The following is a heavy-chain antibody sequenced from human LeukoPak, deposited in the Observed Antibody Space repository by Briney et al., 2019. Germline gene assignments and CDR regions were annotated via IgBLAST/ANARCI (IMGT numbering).Heavy chain of an antibody. CDR1: GFTFSSYS. CDR3: AREDRGFFSLSYYDSSGYHHGYFDL. CDR2: ISSSSSYI. J-gene: IGHJ2*01. Sequence: PGGSLRLSCAASGFTFSSYSMNWVRQAPGKGLEWVSSISSSSSYIYYADSVKGRFTISRDNAKNSLYLQMNSLRSEDTAVYYCAREDRGFFSLSYYDSSGYHHGYFDLWGRGTLVTVSS. D-gene: IGHD3-22*01. V-gene: IGHV3-21*04.